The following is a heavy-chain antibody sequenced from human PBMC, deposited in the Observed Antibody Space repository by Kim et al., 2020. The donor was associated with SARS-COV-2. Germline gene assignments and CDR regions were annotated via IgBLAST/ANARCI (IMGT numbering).Heavy chain of an antibody. CDR3: ARENGSQLVHFDS. J-gene: IGHJ4*02. V-gene: IGHV3-23*01. D-gene: IGHD6-6*01. Sequence: FSADSVQGRFTNSRDNSKNTLYLQMSSWRAEDTAVYYCARENGSQLVHFDSWGQRTHVTVSS.